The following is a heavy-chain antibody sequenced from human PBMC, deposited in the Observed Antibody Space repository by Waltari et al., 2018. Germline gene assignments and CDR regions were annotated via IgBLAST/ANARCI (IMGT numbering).Heavy chain of an antibody. CDR3: ATDHIVATIDGDY. J-gene: IGHJ4*02. Sequence: EVQLVQSGAEVKKPGATVKISCKDSGYTFNDYYMHWVQQAPGKGLEWMGRVYPEDGETIYAGKFQGRVTITADTSTDTAYMELSSLRSEDTAVYYCATDHIVATIDGDYWGQGTLVTVSS. D-gene: IGHD5-12*01. CDR1: GYTFNDYY. V-gene: IGHV1-69-2*01. CDR2: VYPEDGET.